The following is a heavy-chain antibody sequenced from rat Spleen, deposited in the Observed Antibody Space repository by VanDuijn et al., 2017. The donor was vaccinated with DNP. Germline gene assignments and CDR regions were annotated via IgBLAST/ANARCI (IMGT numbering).Heavy chain of an antibody. Sequence: QVQLQQSGGELANPGSSVKISCKASGHTFTRNYIGWIKQTTGQGLAYIGYINVGSGGTNYNEKFKGKATLTVDKSSSTAFMQLNSLTPDDSAVYYCARGGDGIWFVFWGQGTLVTVSS. J-gene: IGHJ3*01. D-gene: IGHD1-1*01. CDR1: GHTFTRNY. CDR3: ARGGDGIWFVF. V-gene: IGHV1-43*01. CDR2: INVGSGGT.